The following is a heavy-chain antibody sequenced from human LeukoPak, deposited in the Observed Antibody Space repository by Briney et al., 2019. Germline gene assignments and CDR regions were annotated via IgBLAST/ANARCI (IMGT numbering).Heavy chain of an antibody. V-gene: IGHV4-4*07. Sequence: SETLSLTCTVSGASISSYYWSWIRQSAGKGLEWIGRVYTNESTNYNPSLKSRVTMSVDTSKNQFSLKLSSVTAADTAVYYCARDTYVRGLLQDYWGPGTLVTVSS. D-gene: IGHD3-10*02. CDR2: VYTNEST. CDR3: ARDTYVRGLLQDY. J-gene: IGHJ4*02. CDR1: GASISSYY.